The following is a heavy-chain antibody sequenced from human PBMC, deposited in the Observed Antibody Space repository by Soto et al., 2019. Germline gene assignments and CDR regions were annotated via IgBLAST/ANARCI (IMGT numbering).Heavy chain of an antibody. J-gene: IGHJ4*02. CDR2: IIPIFGTA. Sequence: GASVKVSCKASGGTFSSYAISWVRQAPGQGLEWMGGIIPIFGTANYAQKFQGRVTITADESTSTAYMELSSLRSEDTAVYYCAKDLLGITGTTGGFDYWGQGTLVTVSS. D-gene: IGHD1-7*01. CDR3: AKDLLGITGTTGGFDY. V-gene: IGHV1-69*13. CDR1: GGTFSSYA.